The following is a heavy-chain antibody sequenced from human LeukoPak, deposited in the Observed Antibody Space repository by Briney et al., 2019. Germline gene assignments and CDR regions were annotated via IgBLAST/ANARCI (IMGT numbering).Heavy chain of an antibody. CDR3: ARKRSFDL. J-gene: IGHJ4*02. Sequence: SETLSLTCTVSGDSVSSYYGSCIRQPPGKRLEWIGCIYYSESATYNPSLKSRVTISLDTYKNQFFLKLSSVTAADTAVYYCARKRSFDLWGQGTLVTVSS. CDR1: GDSVSSYY. CDR2: IYYSESA. V-gene: IGHV4-59*02. D-gene: IGHD3-9*01.